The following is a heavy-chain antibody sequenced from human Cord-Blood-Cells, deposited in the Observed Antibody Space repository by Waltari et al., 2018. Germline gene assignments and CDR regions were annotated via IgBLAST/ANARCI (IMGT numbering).Heavy chain of an antibody. Sequence: QLQLQESGSGLVKPSQTLSLTCAVSGGSISSGGYSWSWIRQPPGKGLGWIGYIYHSGSTYYNPSVKSRVTISVDRPKNQFSLKLSSVTAADTAVYYCARVVISSSWFDYWGQGTLVTVSS. J-gene: IGHJ4*02. CDR2: IYHSGST. CDR3: ARVVISSSWFDY. D-gene: IGHD6-13*01. CDR1: GGSISSGGYS. V-gene: IGHV4-30-2*01.